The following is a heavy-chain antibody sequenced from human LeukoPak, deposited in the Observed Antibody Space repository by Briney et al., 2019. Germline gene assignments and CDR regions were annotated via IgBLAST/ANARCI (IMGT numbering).Heavy chain of an antibody. V-gene: IGHV1-46*01. CDR3: WTYYYDSSGYYYFDY. Sequence: GAPVKVSCKASGYTFTSYYMHWVRQAPGQGLEWMGIINPSGGSTSYAQKFQDRVTMTRDASTSTVYMELSSLRSEDTAVYYCWTYYYDSSGYYYFDYWGQGTLVTVSS. CDR1: GYTFTSYY. D-gene: IGHD3-22*01. J-gene: IGHJ4*02. CDR2: INPSGGST.